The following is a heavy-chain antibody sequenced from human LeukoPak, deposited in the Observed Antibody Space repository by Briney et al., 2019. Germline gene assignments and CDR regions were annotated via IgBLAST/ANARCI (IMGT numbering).Heavy chain of an antibody. CDR3: AKGGGSYYYDSSGYYSH. J-gene: IGHJ4*02. CDR1: GFTFSSYA. D-gene: IGHD3-22*01. V-gene: IGHV3-23*01. CDR2: VSGSGGST. Sequence: GGSPRLSCAASGFTFSSYAMSWVRQAPGKGLEWVSAVSGSGGSTYYADSVKGRFTISRDNSKNTLYLQMNSLRAEDTAVYYCAKGGGSYYYDSSGYYSHWGQGTLVTVSS.